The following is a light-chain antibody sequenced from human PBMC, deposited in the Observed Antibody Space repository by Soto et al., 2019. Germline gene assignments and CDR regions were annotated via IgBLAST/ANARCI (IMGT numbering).Light chain of an antibody. CDR3: QQYGSSPRT. CDR1: QSVSSSY. CDR2: GAS. J-gene: IGKJ1*01. V-gene: IGKV3-20*01. Sequence: EIVLTQSPATLSLYRGERATLSCRASQSVSSSYLAWYQQKPGQPPRLFIHGASSRATGIPDRFSGSGSGTDFTLTIRRLEPEDFAVYYCQQYGSSPRTFGQGTKVDIK.